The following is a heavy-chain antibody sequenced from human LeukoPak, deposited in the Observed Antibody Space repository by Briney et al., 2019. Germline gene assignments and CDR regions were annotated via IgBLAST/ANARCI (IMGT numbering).Heavy chain of an antibody. CDR3: ARLPDSGYGYASLGYYYYYMDV. CDR1: GFTFSSYG. Sequence: PGGSLRLSCAASGFTFSSYGMSWVRQAPGKGLEWVSGISVSGGSTYYTHSVKGRFTISRDNSRNTLYLQMNSLKAEDTADYYCARLPDSGYGYASLGYYYYYMDVWGKGTTVTVSS. CDR2: ISVSGGST. D-gene: IGHD5-12*01. V-gene: IGHV3-23*01. J-gene: IGHJ6*03.